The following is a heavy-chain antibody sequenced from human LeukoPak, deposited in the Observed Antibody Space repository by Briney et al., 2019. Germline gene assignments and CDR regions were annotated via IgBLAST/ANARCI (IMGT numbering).Heavy chain of an antibody. D-gene: IGHD6-13*01. CDR1: GGSISSYY. CDR3: ARGGSSSSWPFYY. J-gene: IGHJ4*02. CDR2: IHYSGST. V-gene: IGHV4-59*01. Sequence: SETLSLTCTVSGGSISSYYWSWIRQPPGKELEWIGYIHYSGSTNYNPSLKSRVTMSVDTSKNQFSLKLTSVTAADTAVYYCARGGSSSSWPFYYWGQGTLVTVSP.